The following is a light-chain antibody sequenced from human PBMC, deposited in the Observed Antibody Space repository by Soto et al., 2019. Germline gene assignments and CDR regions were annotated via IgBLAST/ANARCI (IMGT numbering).Light chain of an antibody. CDR2: DAS. CDR1: QSISSW. J-gene: IGKJ5*01. CDR3: QQYNSYPIT. V-gene: IGKV1-5*01. Sequence: DTPMTQSPSTLSASVGDRDTITCRASQSISSWLAWYQQKPGKAPKLLIYDASSLESGVPSRFSGSGSGTEFTLTISSLQPDDFATYYCQQYNSYPITFGQGTRLEV.